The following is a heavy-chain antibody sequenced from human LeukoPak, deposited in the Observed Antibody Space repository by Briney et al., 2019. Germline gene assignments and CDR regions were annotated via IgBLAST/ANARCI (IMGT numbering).Heavy chain of an antibody. CDR1: GYTFTGYY. CDR2: INPNSGGT. CDR3: ARAFDFWTIPNNWFDP. Sequence: RASVKVSCKASGYTFTGYYMHWVRQAPGQGLEWMGWINPNSGGTNYAQKLQGRVTMTTDTSTSTAYMELRSLRSDDTAVYYCARAFDFWTIPNNWFDPWGQGTLVTVSS. J-gene: IGHJ5*02. D-gene: IGHD3/OR15-3a*01. V-gene: IGHV1-2*02.